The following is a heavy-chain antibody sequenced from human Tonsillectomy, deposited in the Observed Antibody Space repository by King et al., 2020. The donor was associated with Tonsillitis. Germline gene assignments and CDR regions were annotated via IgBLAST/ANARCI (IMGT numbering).Heavy chain of an antibody. CDR2: ISWNSGSI. CDR1: GFTFDDYV. J-gene: IGHJ4*02. CDR3: AKGARLGAGLAY. V-gene: IGHV3-9*01. D-gene: IGHD3-16*01. Sequence: VQLVESGGGLVQPGRSLRLSCAASGFTFDDYVMHWVRQAPGKGLEWVSGISWNSGSIGYADSVKGRFTISRDNAKNSLYLQMNSLSAEDTALYYCAKGARLGAGLAYSGQGTLVTVSS.